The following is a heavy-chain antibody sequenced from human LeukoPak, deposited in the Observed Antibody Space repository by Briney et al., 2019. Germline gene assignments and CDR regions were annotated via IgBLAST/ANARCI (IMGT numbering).Heavy chain of an antibody. J-gene: IGHJ4*02. D-gene: IGHD5-12*01. CDR3: ARDFKDIVATIFSY. V-gene: IGHV3-7*01. CDR1: GFTFSSYW. CDR2: IKQDGSEK. Sequence: PPGGSLRLSCAASGFTFSSYWMSWVRQAPGKGLEWVANIKQDGSEKYYVDSVKGRFTISRDNAKNSLYLQMNSLRAEDTAVYYCARDFKDIVATIFSYWGQGTLVTVSS.